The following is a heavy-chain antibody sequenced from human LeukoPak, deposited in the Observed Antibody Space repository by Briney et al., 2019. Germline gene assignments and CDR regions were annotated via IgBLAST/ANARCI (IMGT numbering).Heavy chain of an antibody. J-gene: IGHJ4*02. CDR2: IYSGGST. CDR3: ARDTTRDGFDY. D-gene: IGHD5-24*01. Sequence: GGSLRLSCAASGFTVSSNYMSWVRQAPGKGLEWVSVIYSGGSTYYADSVKGRFTISRDNSKNTLYLQMSSLRAEDTAVYYCARDTTRDGFDYWGQGTLVTVSS. CDR1: GFTVSSNY. V-gene: IGHV3-53*01.